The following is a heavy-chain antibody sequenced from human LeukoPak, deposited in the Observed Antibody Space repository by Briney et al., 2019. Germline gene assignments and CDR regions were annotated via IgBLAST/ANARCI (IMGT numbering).Heavy chain of an antibody. Sequence: PGGSLRLSCAASGFTFSSYGMHRVRQAPGKGLEWVAVISYDGSNKYYADSVKGRFTISRDNSKNTLYLQMNSLRAEDTAVYYCAKMVAYYYDSSGFDAFDIWGQGTMVTVSS. J-gene: IGHJ3*02. D-gene: IGHD3-22*01. CDR1: GFTFSSYG. CDR3: AKMVAYYYDSSGFDAFDI. V-gene: IGHV3-30*18. CDR2: ISYDGSNK.